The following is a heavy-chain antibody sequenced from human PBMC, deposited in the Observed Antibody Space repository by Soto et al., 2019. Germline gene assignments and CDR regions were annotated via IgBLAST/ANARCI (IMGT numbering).Heavy chain of an antibody. Sequence: GASVKVSCKASGYRFTSYGIVWVRQAPGQGLEWMAWINPYNGNTNYAQKIQGRVTVTTDTSTSTAHMELRSLRSDDTAVYYCVRDLGIPAPGIVGYKYGMDVWGQGTTVTVSS. D-gene: IGHD6-13*01. CDR3: VRDLGIPAPGIVGYKYGMDV. J-gene: IGHJ6*02. V-gene: IGHV1-18*04. CDR1: GYRFTSYG. CDR2: INPYNGNT.